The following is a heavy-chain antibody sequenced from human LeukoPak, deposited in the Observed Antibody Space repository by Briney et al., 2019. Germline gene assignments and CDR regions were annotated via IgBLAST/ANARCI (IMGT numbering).Heavy chain of an antibody. J-gene: IGHJ4*02. CDR1: GFTFSSYA. CDR2: IGGSDGNT. Sequence: GGSLRLSCAASGFTFSSYAMSWVRQAPGMGLEWVSAIGGSDGNTYYADSVKGRFTISRDNSKSSLYLQINSLRADDTAVYYCAKVQYSDYDMNFDSWGQGTLVTVSS. V-gene: IGHV3-23*01. D-gene: IGHD5-12*01. CDR3: AKVQYSDYDMNFDS.